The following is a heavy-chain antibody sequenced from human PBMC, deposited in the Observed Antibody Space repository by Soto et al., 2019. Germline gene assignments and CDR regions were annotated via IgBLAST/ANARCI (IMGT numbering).Heavy chain of an antibody. V-gene: IGHV1-69*01. D-gene: IGHD6-13*01. CDR1: GGTFSSYA. CDR3: ARERIAAAGWGWFDP. Sequence: QVQLVQSGAEVKKPGSSVKVSCKASGGTFSSYAISWVRQAPGQGLEWMGGIIPNFGTANYAQKYQGRVTITADESTSTAEMELSSLRSEDTAVYYCARERIAAAGWGWFDPWGQGTLVTVSS. CDR2: IIPNFGTA. J-gene: IGHJ5*02.